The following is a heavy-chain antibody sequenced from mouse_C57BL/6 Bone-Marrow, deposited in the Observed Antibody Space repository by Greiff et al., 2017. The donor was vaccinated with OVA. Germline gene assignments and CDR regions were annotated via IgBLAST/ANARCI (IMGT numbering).Heavy chain of an antibody. D-gene: IGHD1-1*01. CDR2: IYPRSGNT. V-gene: IGHV1-81*01. Sequence: VHVKQSGAELARPGASVKLSCKASGYTFTSYGISWVKQRTGQGLEWIGEIYPRSGNTYYNEKFKGKATLTADKSSSTAYMELRSLTSEDSSVYFCARSGLYYGSSPFAYWGQGTLVTVSA. J-gene: IGHJ3*01. CDR3: ARSGLYYGSSPFAY. CDR1: GYTFTSYG.